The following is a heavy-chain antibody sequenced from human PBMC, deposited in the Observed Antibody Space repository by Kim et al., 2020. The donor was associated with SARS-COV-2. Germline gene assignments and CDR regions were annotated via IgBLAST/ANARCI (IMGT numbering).Heavy chain of an antibody. Sequence: GGSLRLSCAASGFTFSSYAMSWVRQAPGKGLEWVSAISGSGGSTYYADSVKGRFTISRDNYKNTLYLQMNSLRAEDTAVYYCAKAQSFTLGYSSRWYYPRDYYYYGMDVWGQGTTVTVSS. CDR3: AKAQSFTLGYSSRWYYPRDYYYYGMDV. J-gene: IGHJ6*02. D-gene: IGHD6-13*01. CDR1: GFTFSSYA. CDR2: ISGSGGST. V-gene: IGHV3-23*01.